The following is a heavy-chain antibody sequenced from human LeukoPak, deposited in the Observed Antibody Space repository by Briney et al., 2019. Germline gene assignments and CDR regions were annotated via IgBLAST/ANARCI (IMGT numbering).Heavy chain of an antibody. CDR1: GGSFSGYY. CDR3: ARAGSYYDFWSGGKGLDAFDI. CDR2: INHSGST. J-gene: IGHJ3*02. D-gene: IGHD3-3*01. V-gene: IGHV4-34*01. Sequence: SETLSLTCAVYGGSFSGYYWSWIRQPPGKGLEWIGEINHSGSTNYNPSLKSRVTISVDTSKNQFSLKLSSVTAADTAVYYCARAGSYYDFWSGGKGLDAFDIWGQGTMVTVSS.